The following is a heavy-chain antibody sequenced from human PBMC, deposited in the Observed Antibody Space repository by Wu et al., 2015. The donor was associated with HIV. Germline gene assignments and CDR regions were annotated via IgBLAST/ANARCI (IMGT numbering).Heavy chain of an antibody. CDR3: ARGGGYYYVLNWFDS. Sequence: QVQLVQSGAEVKKPGSSVKVSCKASGGTFSRYGISWVRQAPGQGLEWMGGFIPIFGTANYAQKFQDRLTITTDDSTSTAYMELSSLRSEDTAVYYCARGGGYYYVLNWFDSWGQGTLVTVSS. CDR1: GGTFSRYG. D-gene: IGHD1-26*01. CDR2: FIPIFGTA. V-gene: IGHV1-69*05. J-gene: IGHJ5*01.